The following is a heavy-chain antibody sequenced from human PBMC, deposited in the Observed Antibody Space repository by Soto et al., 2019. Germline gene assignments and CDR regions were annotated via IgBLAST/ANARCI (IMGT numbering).Heavy chain of an antibody. CDR2: IYSGGNT. CDR1: GFTFSSYA. V-gene: IGHV3-23*05. CDR3: AKDFCSSTSCPYYYYGMDV. J-gene: IGHJ6*02. D-gene: IGHD2-2*01. Sequence: GGSLRLSCAASGFTFSSYAMSWVRQAPGKGLEWVSAIYSGGNTYYADPVKGRFTISRDNSKNTLYLQMNSLRAEDTAVYYCAKDFCSSTSCPYYYYGMDVWGQGTTVTVSS.